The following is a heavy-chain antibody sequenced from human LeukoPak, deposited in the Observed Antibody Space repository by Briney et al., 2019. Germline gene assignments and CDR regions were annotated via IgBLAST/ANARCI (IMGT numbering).Heavy chain of an antibody. Sequence: SETLSLTCTVSGASLSSYFWSWIRQPPGKGLEWIGYIYYDGYPNYSPSLRSRITISVEKSKSQFSLNLRSVTAADTALYFCAGTELGYCTVTGCPLESWGQGTLVTVSS. D-gene: IGHD2-8*02. CDR1: GASLSSYF. CDR2: IYYDGYP. V-gene: IGHV4-59*01. CDR3: AGTELGYCTVTGCPLES. J-gene: IGHJ4*02.